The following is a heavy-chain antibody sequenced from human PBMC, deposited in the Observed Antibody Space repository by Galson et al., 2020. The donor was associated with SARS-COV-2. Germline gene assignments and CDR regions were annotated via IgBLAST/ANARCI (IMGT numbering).Heavy chain of an antibody. J-gene: IGHJ6*02. V-gene: IGHV3-30-3*01. CDR2: ISYDGSNK. CDR3: ARALWGNYYDGVDV. CDR1: GFTFSSYA. D-gene: IGHD3-16*01. Sequence: GESLKISCAASGFTFSSYAMHWVRQAPGKGLEWVAVISYDGSNKYYADSVKGRFTISRYNSKNTLYLQMNSLRAEDTAVYYCARALWGNYYDGVDVWGQGTTVTVSS.